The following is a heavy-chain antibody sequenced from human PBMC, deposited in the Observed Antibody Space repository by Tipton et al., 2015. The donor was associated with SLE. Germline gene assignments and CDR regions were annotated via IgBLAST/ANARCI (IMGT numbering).Heavy chain of an antibody. CDR1: GGSVSSGSYY. J-gene: IGHJ4*02. Sequence: TLSLTCTVSGGSVSSGSYYWSWIRQPAGKGLEWIGRIYTTGSTNYNPSLKSRVTISLDTSKNQFSLDVSSVTAADTAVYYCARDQGWGSDYWGQGTRVTVSS. V-gene: IGHV4-61*02. D-gene: IGHD7-27*01. CDR3: ARDQGWGSDY. CDR2: IYTTGST.